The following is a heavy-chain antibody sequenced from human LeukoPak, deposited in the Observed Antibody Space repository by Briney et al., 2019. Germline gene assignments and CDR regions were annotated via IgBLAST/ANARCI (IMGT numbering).Heavy chain of an antibody. J-gene: IGHJ4*02. CDR1: GGSISSYY. CDR2: IYYSGTT. CDR3: ARGGGGEYSSGWYDY. V-gene: IGHV4-59*01. D-gene: IGHD6-19*01. Sequence: SETQSLTCTVSGGSISSYYWSWIRQPPGKGLEWIGYIYYSGTTNYNPSLKSRVTISVATSKNQFSLNLSSVTAADTAVYYCARGGGGEYSSGWYDYWGQGTLVTVSS.